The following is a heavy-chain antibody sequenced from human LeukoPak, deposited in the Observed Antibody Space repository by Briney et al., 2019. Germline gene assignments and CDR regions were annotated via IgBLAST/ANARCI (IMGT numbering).Heavy chain of an antibody. D-gene: IGHD3-10*01. J-gene: IGHJ5*02. CDR3: ARQYYGSGSYP. V-gene: IGHV4-34*01. Sequence: SETLSLTCAVYGGSFSGYYWSWIRQPPGKGLEWIGEINHSGSTNYNPSLKGRVTISVDTSKNQFSLKLSSVTAADTAVYYCARQYYGSGSYPWGQGTLVTVSS. CDR1: GGSFSGYY. CDR2: INHSGST.